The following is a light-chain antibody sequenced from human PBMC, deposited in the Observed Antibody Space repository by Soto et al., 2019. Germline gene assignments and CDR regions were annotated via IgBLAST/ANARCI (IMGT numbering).Light chain of an antibody. CDR3: MQALQTPLT. J-gene: IGKJ4*01. CDR2: LGS. V-gene: IGKV2-28*01. CDR1: QSLLHSNGYNY. Sequence: DIVMTQSPLSLPVTPGEPASISCRSSQSLLHSNGYNYLDWYLQKPGQSPQLLIYLGSNRASGVPERFSGCGSGTDFTLKFSRVEAEDVGVYYCMQALQTPLTFGGGTKVDIK.